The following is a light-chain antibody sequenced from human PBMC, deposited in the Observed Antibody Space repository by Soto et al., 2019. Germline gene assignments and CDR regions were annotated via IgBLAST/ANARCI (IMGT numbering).Light chain of an antibody. V-gene: IGKV3-20*01. CDR3: QQYGSSSGT. Sequence: EIVLTQSPGTLSWSPGXRATLSCRASESVSSRNLAWYQQKPGQAPMLLIYGASIRATGIPDRFSGSGSGTDFTLTISRLEPDDLAVYYCQQYGSSSGTFGQGTKVDSK. CDR2: GAS. CDR1: ESVSSRN. J-gene: IGKJ1*01.